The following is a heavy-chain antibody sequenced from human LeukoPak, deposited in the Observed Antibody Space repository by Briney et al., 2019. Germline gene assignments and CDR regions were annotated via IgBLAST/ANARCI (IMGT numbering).Heavy chain of an antibody. D-gene: IGHD5-12*01. CDR2: ISGSGSST. CDR1: GFAFHNFA. V-gene: IGHV3-23*01. Sequence: GGSLRLSCAASGFAFHNFAMTWARQAPGKGLEWVSTISGSGSSTYYGDSVKGRFTISRDNSKNTLYLQMNSLRAEDTAVYFCAKEVGYDLLYNLFDPWGQGTLVTVSS. J-gene: IGHJ5*02. CDR3: AKEVGYDLLYNLFDP.